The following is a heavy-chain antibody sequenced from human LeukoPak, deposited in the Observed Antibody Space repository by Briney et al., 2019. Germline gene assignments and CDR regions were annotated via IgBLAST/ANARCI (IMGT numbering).Heavy chain of an antibody. D-gene: IGHD2-15*01. CDR3: ARLMVVAATFLFDY. CDR2: IYYSGST. V-gene: IGHV4-39*01. CDR1: GGSISSSSYY. Sequence: PSETLSLTRTVSGGSISSSSYYWGWIRQPPGKGLEWIGSIYYSGSTYYNPSLKSRVTISVDTSKNQFSLKLSSVTAADTAVYYCARLMVVAATFLFDYWGQGTLVTVSS. J-gene: IGHJ4*02.